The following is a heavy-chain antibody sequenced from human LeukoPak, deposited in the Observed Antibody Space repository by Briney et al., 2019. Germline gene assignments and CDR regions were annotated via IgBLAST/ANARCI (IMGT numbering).Heavy chain of an antibody. Sequence: GGSLRLSCAASGFTFSSYSMNWVRQAPGKGLEWVSSISSSSSYIYYADSVKGRLTISRDNAKNSLYLQMNSLRAEDTAVYYCARSRYSGYDFDYWGQGTLVTVSS. CDR2: ISSSSSYI. V-gene: IGHV3-21*01. J-gene: IGHJ4*02. D-gene: IGHD5-12*01. CDR3: ARSRYSGYDFDY. CDR1: GFTFSSYS.